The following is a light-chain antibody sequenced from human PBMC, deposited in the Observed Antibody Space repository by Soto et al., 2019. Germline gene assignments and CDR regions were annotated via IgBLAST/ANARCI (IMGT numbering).Light chain of an antibody. CDR1: QEISNA. CDR3: QQYYSLPV. J-gene: IGKJ3*01. CDR2: DTS. V-gene: IGKV1-33*01. Sequence: DIQMTQSPFSLSASVGDRLTITCQASQEISNALSWYQEKPGKAPKLLIYDTSNLQAGVPPRFSGSRSGTDFSFTINNLQPEDIATYYCQQYYSLPVFGPGTRVQI.